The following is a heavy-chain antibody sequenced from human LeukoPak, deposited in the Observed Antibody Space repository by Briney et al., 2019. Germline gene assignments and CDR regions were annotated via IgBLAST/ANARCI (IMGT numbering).Heavy chain of an antibody. J-gene: IGHJ6*03. CDR1: GFTFDDYG. V-gene: IGHV3-20*04. Sequence: GGSLRLSCAASGFTFDDYGMSWVRQAAGKGLEWVSGINWNGGSTGYADSVKGRFTISRDNAKNSLYLQMNSLRAEDTALYYCARVGDYSNSRYYMDVWGKGTTVTVSS. D-gene: IGHD4-11*01. CDR3: ARVGDYSNSRYYMDV. CDR2: INWNGGST.